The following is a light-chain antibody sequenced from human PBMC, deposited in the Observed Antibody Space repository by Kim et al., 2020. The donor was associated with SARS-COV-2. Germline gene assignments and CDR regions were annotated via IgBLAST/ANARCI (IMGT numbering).Light chain of an antibody. J-gene: IGKJ2*03. CDR2: WAS. CDR1: QCVLFSSNNKNY. V-gene: IGKV4-1*01. Sequence: RATINCKSSQCVLFSSNNKNYLAWYQQKPGQPPKLLIYWASIRESGVPDRFSGSGSGTDFTLTINTLQAEDVAVYFCHQYYMNPQSFGQGTKLEIK. CDR3: HQYYMNPQS.